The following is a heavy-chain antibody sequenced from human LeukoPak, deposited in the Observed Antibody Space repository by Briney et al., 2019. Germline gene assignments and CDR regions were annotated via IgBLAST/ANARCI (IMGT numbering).Heavy chain of an antibody. CDR1: GFTFSSYG. CDR2: ISYDGSIK. CDR3: AKPRGIFYDILTPPDY. V-gene: IGHV3-30*18. Sequence: GRSLRLSCAASGFTFSSYGMHWVRQAPGKGLEWVAVISYDGSIKYYADSVKGRFTISRDNSKNTLYLQMNSLRAEDTAVYYCAKPRGIFYDILTPPDYWGQGTLVTVSS. J-gene: IGHJ4*02. D-gene: IGHD3-9*01.